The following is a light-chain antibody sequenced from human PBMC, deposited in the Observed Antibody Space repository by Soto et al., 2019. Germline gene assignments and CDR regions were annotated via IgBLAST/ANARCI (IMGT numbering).Light chain of an antibody. Sequence: AIRMTQSPSSLSASTGDRVTITYRASQGISSYLAWYQQKPGKAPKLLIYAASTLQSGVPSRFSGSGSGTGFTLTISCLQSEDFATYYCQQYYSYPLTFGGGTKVDIK. CDR3: QQYYSYPLT. CDR2: AAS. V-gene: IGKV1-8*01. CDR1: QGISSY. J-gene: IGKJ4*01.